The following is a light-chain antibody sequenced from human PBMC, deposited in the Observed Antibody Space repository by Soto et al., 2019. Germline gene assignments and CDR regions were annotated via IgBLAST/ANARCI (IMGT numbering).Light chain of an antibody. V-gene: IGKV1-39*01. CDR3: QQSYSTPFT. Sequence: DLQMTQSPSSLSASIGDTVTITCRACQSISNYLNWYQQKPGKAPRFLIYDASNLQSGVPSRFSGSGSGTGFTLTISSLEPEDFAIYYCQQSYSTPFTFGGGTRVEIK. CDR2: DAS. CDR1: QSISNY. J-gene: IGKJ4*01.